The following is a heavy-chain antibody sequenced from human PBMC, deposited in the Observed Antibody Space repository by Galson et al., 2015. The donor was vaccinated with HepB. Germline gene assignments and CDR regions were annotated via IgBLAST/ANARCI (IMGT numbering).Heavy chain of an antibody. D-gene: IGHD5-24*01. Sequence: SLRLSCAASGFTFSSYAMHWVRQAPGKGLEYVSAISSNGGSTYYADSVKGRFTISRDNSKNTLYLQMSSLRAEDTAVYYCVKGDEEEMATTPSNWGQGTLVTVSS. V-gene: IGHV3-64D*06. J-gene: IGHJ4*02. CDR3: VKGDEEEMATTPSN. CDR1: GFTFSSYA. CDR2: ISSNGGST.